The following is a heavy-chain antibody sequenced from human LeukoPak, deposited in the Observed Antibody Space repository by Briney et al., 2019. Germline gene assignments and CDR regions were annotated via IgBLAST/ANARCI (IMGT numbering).Heavy chain of an antibody. CDR1: GYTFTGYY. CDR3: ATVFTYDFWSGYPPGWFDP. V-gene: IGHV1-2*02. J-gene: IGHJ5*02. D-gene: IGHD3-3*01. CDR2: INPNSGGT. Sequence: GASVKVSCKASGYTFTGYYMHWVRQAPGQGLEWMGWINPNSGGTNYAQKFQGRVTMTEDTSTDTAYMELSSLRSEDTAVYYCATVFTYDFWSGYPPGWFDPWGQGTLVTVSS.